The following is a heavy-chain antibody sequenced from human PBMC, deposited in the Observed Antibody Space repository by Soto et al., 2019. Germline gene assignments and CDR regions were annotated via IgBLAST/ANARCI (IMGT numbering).Heavy chain of an antibody. Sequence: PGGSLRLSCATSGFTFSSYGMHWVRQAPGKGLEWVAVIWYDGSNKYYADSVKGRFTISRDNSKNTLYLQMNSLRAEDTAVYYCARVSEPYVYYFDYWGQGTLVTVSS. CDR1: GFTFSSYG. V-gene: IGHV3-33*01. J-gene: IGHJ4*02. CDR3: ARVSEPYVYYFDY. D-gene: IGHD3-16*01. CDR2: IWYDGSNK.